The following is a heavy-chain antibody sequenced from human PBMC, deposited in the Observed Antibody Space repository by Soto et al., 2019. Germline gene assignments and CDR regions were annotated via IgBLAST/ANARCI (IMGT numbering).Heavy chain of an antibody. CDR1: GYSFTSYW. CDR2: IDPSDSYT. D-gene: IGHD6-13*01. Sequence: EVQLVQSGAEVKKPGESLRISCKGSGYSFTSYWISWVRQMPGKGLEWMGRIDPSDSYTNYSPSFQGHVTISADKSISTAYLQWSSLRASESARYYCTRHVQQLERGPWGQGTLVTASS. V-gene: IGHV5-10-1*01. J-gene: IGHJ5*02. CDR3: TRHVQQLERGP.